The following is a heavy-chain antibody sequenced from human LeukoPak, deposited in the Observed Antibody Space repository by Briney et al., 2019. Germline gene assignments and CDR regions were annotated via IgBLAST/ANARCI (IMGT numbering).Heavy chain of an antibody. J-gene: IGHJ6*03. V-gene: IGHV4-39*07. D-gene: IGHD2-15*01. CDR3: ARVRCSGGSCPYYYYYYYMDV. CDR1: GGSISSSSYY. Sequence: SETLSLTCTVSGGSISSSSYYWGWIRQPPGKGLEWIGEINHSGSTNYNPSLQSRVTISIDTSKNQFSLKLRFVTAADTAVYYCARVRCSGGSCPYYYYYYYMDVWGKGTTVTVSS. CDR2: INHSGST.